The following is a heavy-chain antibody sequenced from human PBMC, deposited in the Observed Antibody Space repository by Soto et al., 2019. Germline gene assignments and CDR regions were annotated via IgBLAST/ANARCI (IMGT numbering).Heavy chain of an antibody. D-gene: IGHD3-3*01. V-gene: IGHV3-13*01. Sequence: GGSLRLSCAASGFTFSSYDMHWVRQATGKGLEWVSAIGTAGDTYYPGSVKGRFTISRENAKNSLFLQMNSLRAGDTAVYYCARGGPWGTIFGVVPDYWGQGTLVTVSS. CDR3: ARGGPWGTIFGVVPDY. CDR1: GFTFSSYD. J-gene: IGHJ4*02. CDR2: IGTAGDT.